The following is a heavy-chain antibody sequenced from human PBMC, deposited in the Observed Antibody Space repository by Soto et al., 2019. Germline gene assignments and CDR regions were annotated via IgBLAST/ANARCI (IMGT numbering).Heavy chain of an antibody. CDR1: GFTFSSYA. J-gene: IGHJ4*02. CDR3: AKIPDYYDSSGPPRVFDY. D-gene: IGHD3-22*01. CDR2: ISGSGGST. V-gene: IGHV3-23*01. Sequence: GGSLRLSCAASGFTFSSYAMSWVRQAPGKGLKWVSAISGSGGSTYYADSVKGRFTISRDNSKNTLYLQMNSLRAEDTAVYYCAKIPDYYDSSGPPRVFDYWGQGTLVTVSS.